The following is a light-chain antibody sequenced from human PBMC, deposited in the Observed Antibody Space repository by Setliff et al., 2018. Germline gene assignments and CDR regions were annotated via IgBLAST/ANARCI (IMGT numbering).Light chain of an antibody. V-gene: IGLV1-44*01. J-gene: IGLJ3*02. CDR1: SSNIGSNA. CDR3: AAWDGSLRV. CDR2: NDN. Sequence: QSVLTQPPSASGTPGQRVTISCSGSSSNIGSNAVNWYQQLPGTAPKLLIYNDNHRPSGVPDRFSGSKSGTSASLAISGLQSEDEADYYCAAWDGSLRVFGGGTQLTVL.